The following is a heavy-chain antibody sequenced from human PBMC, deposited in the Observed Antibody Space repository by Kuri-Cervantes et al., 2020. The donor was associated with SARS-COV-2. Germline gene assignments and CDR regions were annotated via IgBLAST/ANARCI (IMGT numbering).Heavy chain of an antibody. D-gene: IGHD3-3*01. V-gene: IGHV2-5*02. Sequence: SGPTLVKPTQTLTLTCTFSGFSLSTSRVGVGWIRQPPGKALEWLALIYWDDDKRYSPSLKSRLTITKDTFKNQVVLTMTNMDPVDTATYYCARKQYYDFWSGHTMSWFDPWGQGTLVTVSS. J-gene: IGHJ5*02. CDR2: IYWDDDK. CDR3: ARKQYYDFWSGHTMSWFDP. CDR1: GFSLSTSRVG.